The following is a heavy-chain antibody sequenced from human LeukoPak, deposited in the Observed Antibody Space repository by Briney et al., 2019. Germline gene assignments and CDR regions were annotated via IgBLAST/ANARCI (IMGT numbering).Heavy chain of an antibody. CDR1: GGSISSSNW. CDR3: ARGLRYYGSGSLRFDP. D-gene: IGHD3-10*01. CDR2: IYHSGST. Sequence: PSETLSLTCAVSGGSISSSNWWSWVRQPPGKGLEWIGEIYHSGSTNYNPSLKSRVTISVDKSKNQFSLKLSSVTAADTAVYYCARGLRYYGSGSLRFDPWGQGTLVTVSS. J-gene: IGHJ5*02. V-gene: IGHV4-4*02.